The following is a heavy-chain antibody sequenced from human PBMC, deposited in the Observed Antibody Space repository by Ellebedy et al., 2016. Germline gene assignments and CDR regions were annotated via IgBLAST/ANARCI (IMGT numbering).Heavy chain of an antibody. J-gene: IGHJ6*03. CDR3: ARARYYMDV. V-gene: IGHV3-30-3*01. CDR2: ISYDGSNT. CDR1: GNTFSSFA. Sequence: SXXASGNTFSSFAVSWVRQAPGKGLEWVAFISYDGSNTYYADSVKGRFTISRGNSRNTLYLQMNSLRAEDTAVYYCARARYYMDVWGNGTTVIVSS.